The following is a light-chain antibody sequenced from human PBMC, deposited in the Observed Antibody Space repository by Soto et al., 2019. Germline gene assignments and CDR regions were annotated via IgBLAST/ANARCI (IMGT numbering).Light chain of an antibody. CDR3: QQSYSTPRT. V-gene: IGKV1-39*01. CDR2: AAS. CDR1: QSISSY. Sequence: DIQMTQSPSSLSASVGDRVTITCRASQSISSYLNWYQQKPGKAPKLLIYAASSLQSGFPSRFSGSGSGTDFTFTFSSLQPEDFATYYCQQSYSTPRTFGQGTRWIS. J-gene: IGKJ1*01.